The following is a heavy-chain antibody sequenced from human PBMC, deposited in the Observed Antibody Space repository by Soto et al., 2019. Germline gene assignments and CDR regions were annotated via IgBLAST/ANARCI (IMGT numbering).Heavy chain of an antibody. J-gene: IGHJ6*02. V-gene: IGHV4-34*01. CDR2: INHSGST. D-gene: IGHD4-17*01. Sequence: SETLSLTCAVYGGSFSGYYWSWIRQPPGKGLEWIGEINHSGSTNYNPSLKSRVTIPVDTSKNQFSLKLSSVTAADTAVYYCAISRSVGYGGNSVTYGMDVWGQGTTVTVSS. CDR1: GGSFSGYY. CDR3: AISRSVGYGGNSVTYGMDV.